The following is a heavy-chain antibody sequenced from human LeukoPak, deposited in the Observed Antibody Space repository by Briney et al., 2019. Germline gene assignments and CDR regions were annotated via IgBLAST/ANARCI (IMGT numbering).Heavy chain of an antibody. Sequence: AASVKVSCKASGYTFTSYDINWVRQATGQGLEWMGWMNPNSGNTGYAQKFQGRVTMTRNTSISTAYMELSSLRSEDTAVYYCARGRRQNMVRGVKSWFDPWGQGTLVTVSS. V-gene: IGHV1-8*01. CDR2: MNPNSGNT. J-gene: IGHJ5*02. CDR3: ARGRRQNMVRGVKSWFDP. CDR1: GYTFTSYD. D-gene: IGHD3-10*01.